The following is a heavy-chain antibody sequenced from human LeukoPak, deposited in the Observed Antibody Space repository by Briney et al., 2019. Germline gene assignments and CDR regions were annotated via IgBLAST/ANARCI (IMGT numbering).Heavy chain of an antibody. CDR2: YSDGNT. D-gene: IGHD6-19*01. Sequence: GGSLRLSCAASGFTVITNDMTWVRQAPGKGLEWVSVYSDGNTKYADSVQGRFTISSDNTKNTHNLEMNSLSPDDTAVYYWARGVEPLAGNTFAEWGQGTLVTVSS. V-gene: IGHV3-53*01. J-gene: IGHJ4*02. CDR3: ARGVEPLAGNTFAE. CDR1: GFTVITND.